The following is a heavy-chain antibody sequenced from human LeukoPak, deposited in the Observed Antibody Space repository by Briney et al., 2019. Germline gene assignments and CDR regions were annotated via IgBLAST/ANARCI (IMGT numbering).Heavy chain of an antibody. V-gene: IGHV3-23*01. D-gene: IGHD2-2*01. CDR1: GFTFSSYA. J-gene: IGHJ4*02. Sequence: GGSLRLSCAASGFTFSSYAMSWVRQTPGKGLEWVSTISGSGAATYDADSVKDRFTISRDISKNTLYLQMNSLRADDTAVYYCAKAPDHCSTTSCSNWGQGTLVTVSS. CDR3: AKAPDHCSTTSCSN. CDR2: ISGSGAAT.